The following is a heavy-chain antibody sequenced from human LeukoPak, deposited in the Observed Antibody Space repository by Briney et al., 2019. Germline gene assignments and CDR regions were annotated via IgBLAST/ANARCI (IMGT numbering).Heavy chain of an antibody. CDR3: ASPRETYSYGPFDY. J-gene: IGHJ4*02. D-gene: IGHD5-18*01. Sequence: SQTLSLTCAVSGGSISSGGYSWSWVRQPPGKGLEWIGYIYYTGTTYYNPSLKSRVTISVDKSKNHFSLNLSSVTAADTAVYYCASPRETYSYGPFDYWGQGTLVIVSS. V-gene: IGHV4-30-4*07. CDR2: IYYTGTT. CDR1: GGSISSGGYS.